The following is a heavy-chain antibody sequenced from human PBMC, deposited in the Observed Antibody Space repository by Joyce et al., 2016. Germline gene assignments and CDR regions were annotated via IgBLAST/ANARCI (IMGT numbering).Heavy chain of an antibody. CDR3: ASQYQHRYYYYGMDV. D-gene: IGHD3-3*02. Sequence: EVQLVESGGGLIQPGGSLRLSGAASGLTVSGNYMSWVRQAPGKGLEWVSVIYSGGSTYYADSVKGRFTISRDNSKNTLDLQMNSLRAEDTAVYYCASQYQHRYYYYGMDVWGQGTTVTVSS. CDR2: IYSGGST. CDR1: GLTVSGNY. J-gene: IGHJ6*02. V-gene: IGHV3-53*01.